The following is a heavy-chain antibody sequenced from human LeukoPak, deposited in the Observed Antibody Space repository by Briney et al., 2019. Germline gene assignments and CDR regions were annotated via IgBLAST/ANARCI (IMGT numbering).Heavy chain of an antibody. CDR2: ISNNGSNT. J-gene: IGHJ6*02. V-gene: IGHV3-30*03. CDR3: ARRDYYYYGMDV. CDR1: GLIFETYG. Sequence: GGSLRLSCAVSGLIFETYGMHWVRQAPGKGLEWVGVISNNGSNTYYGDSVKGRFTISRDNAKNSLYLQMNSLRAEDTAVYYCARRDYYYYGMDVWGQGTTVTVSS.